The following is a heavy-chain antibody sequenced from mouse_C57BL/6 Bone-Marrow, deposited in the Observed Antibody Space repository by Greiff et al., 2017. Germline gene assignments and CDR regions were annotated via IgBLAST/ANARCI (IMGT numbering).Heavy chain of an antibody. Sequence: EVQGVESGGDLVKPGGSLKLSCAASGFTFSSYGMSWVRQTPDTRLEWVATISSGGSYTYYPDSVKGRFTISRDNAKNTLYLQMSSLKSEDTAMYYCARLAGTYFDYWGQGTTLTVSS. CDR2: ISSGGSYT. J-gene: IGHJ2*01. CDR1: GFTFSSYG. D-gene: IGHD4-1*01. V-gene: IGHV5-6*01. CDR3: ARLAGTYFDY.